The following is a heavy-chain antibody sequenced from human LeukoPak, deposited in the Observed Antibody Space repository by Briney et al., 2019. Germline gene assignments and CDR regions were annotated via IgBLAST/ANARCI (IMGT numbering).Heavy chain of an antibody. V-gene: IGHV4-38-2*02. Sequence: SETQSLTCTVSGYSISSGYSWGWIRPPPGKGLEWIGEINHSGSTNYNPSLKSRVTISVDTSKNQFSLKLSSVTAADTAVYYCARGPSGYVYYYYYYYMDVWGKGTTVTVSS. J-gene: IGHJ6*03. CDR2: INHSGST. D-gene: IGHD5-12*01. CDR1: GYSISSGYS. CDR3: ARGPSGYVYYYYYYYMDV.